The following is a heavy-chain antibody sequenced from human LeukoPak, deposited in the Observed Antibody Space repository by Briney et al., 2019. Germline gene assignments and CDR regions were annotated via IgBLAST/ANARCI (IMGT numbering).Heavy chain of an antibody. J-gene: IGHJ4*02. D-gene: IGHD6-13*01. V-gene: IGHV3-9*01. CDR3: AKSSMSEYYFDY. CDR1: GFTFDDYA. Sequence: GGSQRLSCAASGFTFDDYAMHWVRQAPGKGLEWVSGISWNSGSIGYADSVKGRFTISRDNAKNSLYLQMNSLRAEDTALYYCAKSSMSEYYFDYWGQGTLVTVSS. CDR2: ISWNSGSI.